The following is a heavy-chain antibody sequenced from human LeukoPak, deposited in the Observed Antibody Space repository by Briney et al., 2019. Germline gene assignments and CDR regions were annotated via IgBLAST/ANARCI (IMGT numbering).Heavy chain of an antibody. CDR2: IYHSGST. CDR3: ARVSALRFDY. J-gene: IGHJ4*02. V-gene: IGHV4-39*07. Sequence: PSQTLSLTCTVSGGSISSGGYYWSWIRQHPGKGLEWIGSIYHSGSTYYNPSLKSRITISVDTSKNQFSLKLSSVTAADTAVYYCARVSALRFDYWGQETLVTVPS. CDR1: GGSISSGGYY.